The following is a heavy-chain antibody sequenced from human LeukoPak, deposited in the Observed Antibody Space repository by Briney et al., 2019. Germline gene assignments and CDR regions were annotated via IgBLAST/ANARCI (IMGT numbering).Heavy chain of an antibody. Sequence: SQTLSLTCAISGDSVSSNSAACNWIRQSPSRRLHSLGRTYYRSKWYNDYAVSVKSRITINPDTSKNQFSLQLNSVTPEDTAVYYCAAEEGSDYDPRFAPWGQGTLVTVSS. D-gene: IGHD3-3*01. V-gene: IGHV6-1*01. CDR1: GDSVSSNSAA. CDR3: AAEEGSDYDPRFAP. CDR2: TYYRSKWYN. J-gene: IGHJ5*02.